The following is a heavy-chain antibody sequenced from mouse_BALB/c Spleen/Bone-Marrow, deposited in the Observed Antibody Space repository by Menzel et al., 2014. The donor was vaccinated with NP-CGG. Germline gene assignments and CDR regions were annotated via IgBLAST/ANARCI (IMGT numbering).Heavy chain of an antibody. V-gene: IGHV4-1*02. CDR2: INPDSSTI. J-gene: IGHJ4*01. D-gene: IGHD2-10*02. CDR1: GFDFSRYW. Sequence: VQLQQSGGGLVQPGGSLKLSCAASGFDFSRYWMSWVRQAPGKGLEWIGEINPDSSTINYTPSLMDKFIISRDSAKNTLYLQMSKVRSEDTALYYCARLGYGNSLAMDHWGQGTSVTVSS. CDR3: ARLGYGNSLAMDH.